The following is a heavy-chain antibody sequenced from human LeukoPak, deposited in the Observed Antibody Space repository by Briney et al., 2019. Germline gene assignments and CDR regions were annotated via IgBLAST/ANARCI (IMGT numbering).Heavy chain of an antibody. CDR2: INTNTGNP. CDR3: ARRREGDIVATIYYFDY. CDR1: GYTFTSYA. V-gene: IGHV7-4-1*02. D-gene: IGHD5-12*01. J-gene: IGHJ4*02. Sequence: GASVKFSCKASGYTFTSYAMNCVRQAPGQGLEWMGWINTNTGNPTYAQGFTGRFVFSLDTSVSTAYLQISSLKAEDTAVYYCARRREGDIVATIYYFDYWGQGTLVTVSS.